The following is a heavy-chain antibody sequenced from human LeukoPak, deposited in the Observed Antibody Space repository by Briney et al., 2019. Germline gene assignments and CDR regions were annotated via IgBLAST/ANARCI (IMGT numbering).Heavy chain of an antibody. CDR2: INHSGST. J-gene: IGHJ4*02. D-gene: IGHD3-16*01. V-gene: IGHV4-34*01. CDR1: GGSFSGYY. CDR3: ASGLVHWA. Sequence: SETLSLTCAVYGGSFSGYYWSWIRQPPGKGLEWIGEINHSGSTNYNPSLKSRVTISVDTSKNQFSLKLSSVTAADTAVYYCASGLVHWARGQGTLVTVSS.